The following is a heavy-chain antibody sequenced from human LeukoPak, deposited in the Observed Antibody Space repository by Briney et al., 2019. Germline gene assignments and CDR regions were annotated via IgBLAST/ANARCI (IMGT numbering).Heavy chain of an antibody. V-gene: IGHV4-59*01. CDR2: IDYSGST. J-gene: IGHJ4*02. CDR3: ARDPSSSGWPYYFDY. D-gene: IGHD6-19*01. Sequence: PSETLSLTCTVSGGSISGYYWNWIRQPPGKGLEWIGYIDYSGSTNYNPSLKSRVTISIDTSKDQFSLRLTSVTAADSAVYYCARDPSSSGWPYYFDYWGQGTLVTVSS. CDR1: GGSISGYY.